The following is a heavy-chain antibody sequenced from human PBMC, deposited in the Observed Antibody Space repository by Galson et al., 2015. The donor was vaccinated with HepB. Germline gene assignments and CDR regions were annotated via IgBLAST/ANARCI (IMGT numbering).Heavy chain of an antibody. Sequence: SLRLSCAVSGFTFSRHAFHWVRQAPGRGLEWVAPISSDYTSKFYADSVMGRLTISRDNSKDTVYLQMNSLRDEDTAVYYCASDCDGSGSFYNMLGYWGQGTMVTVSS. CDR1: GFTFSRHA. CDR3: ASDCDGSGSFYNMLGY. V-gene: IGHV3-30*07. D-gene: IGHD3-10*01. J-gene: IGHJ4*02. CDR2: ISSDYTSK.